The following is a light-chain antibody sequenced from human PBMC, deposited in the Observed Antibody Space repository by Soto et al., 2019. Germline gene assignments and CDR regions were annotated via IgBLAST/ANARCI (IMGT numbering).Light chain of an antibody. CDR3: STWDDSLNGWV. V-gene: IGLV2-14*01. J-gene: IGLJ3*02. CDR1: MRDVGAYNL. Sequence: QSVLTQPASVSGSAGQSITISCSGTMRDVGAYNLVSWYQQHPGTAPKLIIYEVRNRPSGISSRFSGSRSGNTASLTISGLQPEDEAVYFCSTWDDSLNGWVFGGGTKLTVL. CDR2: EVR.